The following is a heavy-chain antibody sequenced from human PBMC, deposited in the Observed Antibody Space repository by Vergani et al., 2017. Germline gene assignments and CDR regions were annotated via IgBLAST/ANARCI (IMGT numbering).Heavy chain of an antibody. CDR3: AKKVASSWYNVAPYYFDY. CDR1: GFTFSSYA. J-gene: IGHJ4*02. D-gene: IGHD6-13*01. V-gene: IGHV3-23*01. CDR2: ISGSGGST. Sequence: EVQLLESGGGLVQPGGSLRLSCAASGFTFSSYAMSWVRQAPGKGLEWVSAISGSGGSTYYAGSGEGRFTISRDNFKNTLYLQRNSLTADDTAVYYSAKKVASSWYNVAPYYFDYWGQGTLVTVSA.